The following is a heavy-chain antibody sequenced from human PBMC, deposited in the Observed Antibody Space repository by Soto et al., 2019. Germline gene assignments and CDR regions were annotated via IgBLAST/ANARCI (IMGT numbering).Heavy chain of an antibody. CDR1: GGSVSGKTYY. CDR2: VYYSGTT. D-gene: IGHD4-17*01. CDR3: ARTTAVPNSLRSRYFFDY. J-gene: IGHJ4*02. V-gene: IGHV4-61*01. Sequence: SETLSLTCSVSGGSVSGKTYYWSWIRQPPGKRLEWIGYVYYSGTTNYNPSLKCRVTISVDLSKNQFSRRLSSVTTADTALYYCARTTAVPNSLRSRYFFDYWGQGTLVTVSS.